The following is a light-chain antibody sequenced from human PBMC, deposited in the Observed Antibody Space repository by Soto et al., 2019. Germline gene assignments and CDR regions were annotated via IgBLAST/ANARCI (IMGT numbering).Light chain of an antibody. CDR1: SGSIASTY. V-gene: IGLV6-57*03. Sequence: NFMLTQPPSVSESPGKTVTLSCTRSSGSIASTYVQWYQQRPGSAPTTVIYEDNQRPSGVPDRFSGSIDSSSNSASLTISGLKTEDEADYYCQSYDSSNQVFGGGTKLTVL. CDR3: QSYDSSNQV. J-gene: IGLJ3*02. CDR2: EDN.